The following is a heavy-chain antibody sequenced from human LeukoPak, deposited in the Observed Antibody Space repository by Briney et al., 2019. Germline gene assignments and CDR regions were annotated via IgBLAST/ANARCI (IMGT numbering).Heavy chain of an antibody. D-gene: IGHD2-2*01. Sequence: SVKVSCKASRGTFSSYAISWVRQAPGQGLEWMGRIIPILGIANYAQKFQGRVTITADKSTSTAYMELSSLRSEDTAVYYCASPNPLEPAVSPYYYGMDVWGQGTTVTVSS. CDR1: RGTFSSYA. J-gene: IGHJ6*02. CDR3: ASPNPLEPAVSPYYYGMDV. CDR2: IIPILGIA. V-gene: IGHV1-69*04.